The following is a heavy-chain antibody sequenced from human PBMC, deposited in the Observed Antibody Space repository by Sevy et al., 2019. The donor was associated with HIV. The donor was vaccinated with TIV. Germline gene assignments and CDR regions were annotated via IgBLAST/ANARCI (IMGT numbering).Heavy chain of an antibody. CDR2: INPNSGGI. J-gene: IGHJ5*02. Sequence: ASVKVSCKASGYTFTGYYIHWVRQAPGQGLEGMGWINPNSGGINSAQKFQGRVTMTRDTSIRPAYMQLSRLRSDDTAVYYCARDPTAAAAAMSWFDPWGQGTLVTVSS. CDR1: GYTFTGYY. CDR3: ARDPTAAAAAMSWFDP. D-gene: IGHD2-2*01. V-gene: IGHV1-2*02.